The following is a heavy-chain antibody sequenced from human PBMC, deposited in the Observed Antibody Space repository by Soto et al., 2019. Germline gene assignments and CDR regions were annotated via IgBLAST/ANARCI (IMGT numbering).Heavy chain of an antibody. CDR3: TTTTTVTTSPLARRQYFQH. Sequence: GGSLRLSCAASGFTFSNAWMNWVRQAPGKGLEWVGRIKSKTDGGTTDYAAPVKGRFTISRDDSKNTLYLQMNSLKTEDTAVYYCTTTTTVTTSPLARRQYFQHWGQGTLVTVSS. J-gene: IGHJ1*01. CDR2: IKSKTDGGTT. CDR1: GFTFSNAW. V-gene: IGHV3-15*07. D-gene: IGHD4-17*01.